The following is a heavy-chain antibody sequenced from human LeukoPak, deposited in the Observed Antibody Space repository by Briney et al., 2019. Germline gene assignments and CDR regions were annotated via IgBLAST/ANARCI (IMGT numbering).Heavy chain of an antibody. V-gene: IGHV4-34*10. D-gene: IGHD2-2*01. CDR3: ARYDCVDTNCHYYFDY. J-gene: IGHJ4*02. CDR2: INHSGST. CDR1: GGSFSGYY. Sequence: PSETLSLTCAVYGGSFSGYYWSWIRQPPGKGLEWIGEINHSGSTNYNPSLKSRVTMSVDTSKNQFSLKLSSVTAADTAVYYCARYDCVDTNCHYYFDYWGQGTLVTVSS.